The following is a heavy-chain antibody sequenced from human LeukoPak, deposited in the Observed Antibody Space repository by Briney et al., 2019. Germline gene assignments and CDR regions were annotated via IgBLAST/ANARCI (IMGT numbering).Heavy chain of an antibody. Sequence: ASVKVSCKAPGDTFNKYAISWVRQAPGQGLEWMGGVIPILGTDKFGQRFQGRLTITTDESTNTVYMELFSLRSEDTGVYFCARGRSGYGVFDYWGQGSLVTVSS. V-gene: IGHV1-69*05. CDR2: VIPILGTD. CDR3: ARGRSGYGVFDY. CDR1: GDTFNKYA. J-gene: IGHJ4*02. D-gene: IGHD3-10*01.